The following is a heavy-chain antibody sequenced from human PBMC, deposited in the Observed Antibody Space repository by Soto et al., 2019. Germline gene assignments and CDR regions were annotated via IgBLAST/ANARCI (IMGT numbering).Heavy chain of an antibody. CDR2: IYYSGST. D-gene: IGHD3-9*01. CDR1: GGSISSYY. Sequence: PSEALSLTCTVSGGSISSYYWSWIRQPPGKGLEWIGYIYYSGSTNYNPSLKSRVTISVDTSKNQFSLKLSSVTAADTAVYYFARGGDILTGYFRQTHFHYWGQGTLVTVSS. CDR3: ARGGDILTGYFRQTHFHY. V-gene: IGHV4-59*01. J-gene: IGHJ4*02.